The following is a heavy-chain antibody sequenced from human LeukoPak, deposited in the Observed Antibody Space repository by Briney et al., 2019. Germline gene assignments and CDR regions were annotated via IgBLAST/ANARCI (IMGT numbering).Heavy chain of an antibody. Sequence: GGSLRLSCAASGFPFSINDMNWVRQAPGKGLEWVSNIGSSGAAIYYADSVRVRFTISRDNAKNSLYLQMNSLRAEDTAVYYCALLAVATDFDCWGQGDLVTVSS. CDR1: GFPFSIND. J-gene: IGHJ4*02. V-gene: IGHV3-48*03. CDR3: ALLAVATDFDC. CDR2: IGSSGAAI. D-gene: IGHD6-19*01.